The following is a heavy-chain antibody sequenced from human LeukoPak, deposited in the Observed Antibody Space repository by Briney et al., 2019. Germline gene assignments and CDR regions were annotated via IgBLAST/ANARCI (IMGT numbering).Heavy chain of an antibody. J-gene: IGHJ5*02. Sequence: ASVKVSCKASGYTFINYGINWVRQAPGQGLEWMGWISAYNGNTNYAQKLQCRVTMTTDTSTSTAYMELRSLRSDDTAVYYCARSYCGGTSCYRDPYNWLDPWGQGTLVTVSS. CDR2: ISAYNGNT. CDR1: GYTFINYG. D-gene: IGHD2-2*01. V-gene: IGHV1-18*01. CDR3: ARSYCGGTSCYRDPYNWLDP.